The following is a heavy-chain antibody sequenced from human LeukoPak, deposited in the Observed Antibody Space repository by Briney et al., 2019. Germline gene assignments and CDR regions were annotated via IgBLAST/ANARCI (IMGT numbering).Heavy chain of an antibody. CDR1: GGSFSGYY. CDR2: INPSGST. J-gene: IGHJ4*02. CDR3: ARGYYDSSGYYFDY. Sequence: PSETLSLTCAVYGGSFSGYYWSWIRQPPGKGLEWIGEINPSGSTNYNPSLKSRVTISVDTSKNQFSLKLSSVTAADTAVYYCARGYYDSSGYYFDYWGQGTLVTVSS. D-gene: IGHD3-22*01. V-gene: IGHV4-34*01.